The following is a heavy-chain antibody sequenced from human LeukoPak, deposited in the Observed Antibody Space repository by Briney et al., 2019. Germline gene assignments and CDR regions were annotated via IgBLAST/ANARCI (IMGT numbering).Heavy chain of an antibody. V-gene: IGHV3-23*01. CDR3: AKQLGYCSDGSCYFPY. Sequence: GGSLRLSCAASGFAFSSYAMSWVRQAPGKGLEWVSAISNNGGYTYYADSVQGRFTISRDNSKSTLCLQMNSLRAEDTAVYYCAKQLGYCSDGSCYFPYWGQGTLVTVSS. D-gene: IGHD2-15*01. J-gene: IGHJ4*02. CDR2: ISNNGGYT. CDR1: GFAFSSYA.